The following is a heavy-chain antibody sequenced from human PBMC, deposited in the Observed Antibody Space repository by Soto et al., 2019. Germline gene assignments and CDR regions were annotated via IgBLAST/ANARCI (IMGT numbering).Heavy chain of an antibody. Sequence: SETLSLTCTVSGDSISGGDYYWSWIRQPPGRGLEWIGYIYYSGSTYYNPSVKSRLTMSLDTSKNQFSLKLSSVTAGDTAVYYCAREYPRYCSGGSCYSSGFDYWGQGTLVTVSS. D-gene: IGHD2-15*01. J-gene: IGHJ4*02. V-gene: IGHV4-30-4*01. CDR2: IYYSGST. CDR1: GDSISGGDYY. CDR3: AREYPRYCSGGSCYSSGFDY.